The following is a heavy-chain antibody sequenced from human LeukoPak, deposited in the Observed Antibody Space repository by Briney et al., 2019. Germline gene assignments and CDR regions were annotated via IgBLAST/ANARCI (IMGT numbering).Heavy chain of an antibody. D-gene: IGHD4-23*01. CDR1: GGSISSGDYY. V-gene: IGHV4-30-4*01. CDR2: IYYSGST. J-gene: IGHJ4*02. CDR3: ARDLLNEGNHLDY. Sequence: MTSQTLSLTCTVSGGSISSGDYYWSWIRQPPGKGLEWIGYIYYSGSTYYNPSLKSRVIISVDTSKNQFSLKLSSVTAANTAVYYCARDLLNEGNHLDYWGQGTLVTVSS.